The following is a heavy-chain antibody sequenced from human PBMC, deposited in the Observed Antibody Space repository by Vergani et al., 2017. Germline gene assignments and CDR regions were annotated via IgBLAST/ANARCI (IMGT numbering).Heavy chain of an antibody. J-gene: IGHJ4*02. D-gene: IGHD5-18*01. CDR3: ARGDTAMVTFDY. V-gene: IGHV3-53*01. CDR1: GFTVSSNY. Sequence: EVQLVESGGGLFQPGGSLRLSCAASGFTVSSNYMSWVRQAPGKGLEWVSVIYSGGSTYYADSGKGRFTISRDNSKNTLYLQMNSLRAEDTALYYCARGDTAMVTFDYWGQGTLVTVSS. CDR2: IYSGGST.